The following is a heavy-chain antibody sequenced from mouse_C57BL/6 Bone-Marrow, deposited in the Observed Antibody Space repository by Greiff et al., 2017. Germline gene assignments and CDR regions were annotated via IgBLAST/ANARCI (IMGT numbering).Heavy chain of an antibody. D-gene: IGHD1-1*01. Sequence: QVQLKESGAELVKPGASVKISCKASGYAFSSYWMNWVKQRPGKGLEWIGQIYPGDGDTNYTGKFKGKATLTADKSSSTAYMQLSSLTSEDSAVYYCARWGFYYGSSSYWYFDVWGTGTTVTVSS. CDR2: IYPGDGDT. CDR3: ARWGFYYGSSSYWYFDV. J-gene: IGHJ1*03. CDR1: GYAFSSYW. V-gene: IGHV1-80*01.